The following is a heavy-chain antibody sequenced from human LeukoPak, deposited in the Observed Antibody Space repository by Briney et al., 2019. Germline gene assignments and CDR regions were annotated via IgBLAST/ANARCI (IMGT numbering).Heavy chain of an antibody. D-gene: IGHD1-14*01. CDR2: INPNSGGT. V-gene: IGHV1-2*02. J-gene: IGHJ2*01. CDR1: GYTFTGYY. CDR3: ARVPGQYSQPLGNWYFDL. Sequence: ASVKVSCKASGYTFTGYYMHWVRQAPGQGLEWMGWINPNSGGTNYAQKFQGRVTITADKSTSTAYMELSSLRSEDTAVYYCARVPGQYSQPLGNWYFDLWGRGTLVTVSS.